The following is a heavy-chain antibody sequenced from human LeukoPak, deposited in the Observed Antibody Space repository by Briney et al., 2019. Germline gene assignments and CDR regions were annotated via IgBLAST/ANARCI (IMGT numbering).Heavy chain of an antibody. Sequence: WASVKVSCKASGGTFSSYAISWVRQAPGQGLEWMGRIIPILGIANYAQKFQGRVTITADKSTSTAYMELCSLRSEDTAVYYCAREGDYSNYWGQGTLVTVSS. J-gene: IGHJ4*02. CDR3: AREGDYSNY. D-gene: IGHD4-11*01. V-gene: IGHV1-69*04. CDR2: IIPILGIA. CDR1: GGTFSSYA.